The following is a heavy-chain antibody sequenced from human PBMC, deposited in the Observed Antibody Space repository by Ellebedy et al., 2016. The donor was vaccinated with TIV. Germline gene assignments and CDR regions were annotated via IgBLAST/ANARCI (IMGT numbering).Heavy chain of an antibody. J-gene: IGHJ2*01. D-gene: IGHD3-16*01. CDR1: GFIFSTYA. CDR2: FGIGGDA. CDR3: GRGARGGENWHFDL. Sequence: GESLKISCDASGFIFSTYAMHWVRQVAGPGLEWVSGFGIGGDAYYRASVGGRFTISREDAKSSLFLQMNSRTVGDTAVYYWGRGARGGENWHFDLWGRGTLVAVSS. V-gene: IGHV3-13*01.